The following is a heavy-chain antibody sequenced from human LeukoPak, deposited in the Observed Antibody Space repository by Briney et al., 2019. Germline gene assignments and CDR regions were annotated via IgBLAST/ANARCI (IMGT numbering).Heavy chain of an antibody. CDR2: ISGRGGNT. J-gene: IGHJ4*02. Sequence: GGSLRLSCAVSGFTFSNYAMTWVRQAPGKGLEWVSGISGRGGNTYYADSVKGQFTISRDNSKNTLYLQMNSLRAEDTAVYYCAKSGIGGLRGGYFDYWGQGTLVTVSS. V-gene: IGHV3-23*01. D-gene: IGHD4-17*01. CDR1: GFTFSNYA. CDR3: AKSGIGGLRGGYFDY.